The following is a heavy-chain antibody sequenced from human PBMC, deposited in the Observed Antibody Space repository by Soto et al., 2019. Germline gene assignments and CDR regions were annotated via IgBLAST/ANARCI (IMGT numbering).Heavy chain of an antibody. CDR3: VRGPRPSSIGTGAF. CDR2: ISDDGTTI. Sequence: EAQLWQYGGGLGQPGRSLRLSCAASGFVFEMYWMHWVRQAPGQGLEWVSRISDDGTTIHYADSVKGRFTISRDNAQNTLFLEMTALRDEDTAVYYCVRGPRPSSIGTGAFWGQGSPVTVSS. D-gene: IGHD3-10*01. CDR1: GFVFEMYW. V-gene: IGHV3-74*02. J-gene: IGHJ4*02.